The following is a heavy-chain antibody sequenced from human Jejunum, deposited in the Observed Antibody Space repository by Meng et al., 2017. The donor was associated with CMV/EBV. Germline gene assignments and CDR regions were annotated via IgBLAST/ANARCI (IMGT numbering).Heavy chain of an antibody. J-gene: IGHJ4*02. CDR1: GYTFTGYY. Sequence: VKLAQSGAAVKNPGASVKVSCKTSGYTFTGYYIHWVRQAPGQGLEWMGRVNPYSGGTDYPQTFQGRVTMTTDTSITTGYMELSSLTSDDTAIYYCASGHSSPLGYWGQGTLVTVSS. V-gene: IGHV1-2*06. CDR2: VNPYSGGT. D-gene: IGHD3-22*01. CDR3: ASGHSSPLGY.